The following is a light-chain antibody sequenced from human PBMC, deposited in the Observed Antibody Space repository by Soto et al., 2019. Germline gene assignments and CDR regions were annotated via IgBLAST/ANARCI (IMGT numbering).Light chain of an antibody. CDR2: GAS. Sequence: EIVLTQSPGTLSLSPGERATFSCRASQSVSSSYLAWYQQKPGQAPRLLIYGASNRATGIPDRFSGSGSGTDFTLTISRLEPEDFAVYYCQQYGSSPLFTFGPGTKVDIK. V-gene: IGKV3-20*01. CDR1: QSVSSSY. J-gene: IGKJ3*01. CDR3: QQYGSSPLFT.